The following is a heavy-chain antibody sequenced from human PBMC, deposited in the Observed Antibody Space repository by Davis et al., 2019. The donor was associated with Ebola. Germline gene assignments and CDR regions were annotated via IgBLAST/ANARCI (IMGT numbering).Heavy chain of an antibody. V-gene: IGHV1-2*02. CDR3: ARDPSRVPTGTTGSGGY. D-gene: IGHD1-7*01. CDR2: INPNSGGT. Sequence: ASVKVSCKASGYTFTGYYMHWVRQAPGQGLEWMGWINPNSGGTNYAQKFQGRVAMTRDTSISTAYMELSSLRSEDTAVYYCARDPSRVPTGTTGSGGYWGQGTLVTVSS. J-gene: IGHJ4*02. CDR1: GYTFTGYY.